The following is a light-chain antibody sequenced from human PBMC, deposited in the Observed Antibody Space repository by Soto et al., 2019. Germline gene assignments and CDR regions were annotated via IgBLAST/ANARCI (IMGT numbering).Light chain of an antibody. CDR2: DAS. V-gene: IGKV3-15*01. CDR3: QQYYNWWT. CDR1: QSVSNK. Sequence: EIVMTQSPATLSVSPGERATLSCRASQSVSNKLAWYQQKPGQAPRLLIYDASTRATGIPARFSGSGSGTEFTLTISSLQSEDLAVYYCQQYYNWWTFGQGTKVDIK. J-gene: IGKJ1*01.